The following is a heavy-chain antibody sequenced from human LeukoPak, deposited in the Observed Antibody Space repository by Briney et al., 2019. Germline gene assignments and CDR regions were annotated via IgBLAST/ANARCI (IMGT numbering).Heavy chain of an antibody. V-gene: IGHV4-39*01. J-gene: IGHJ4*02. CDR3: VKSGGYGLIDY. CDR2: IYETGST. D-gene: IGHD6-19*01. Sequence: SETLSLTCAVSGVSISGSGYYLGWIRQPPGKGLEWIGNIYETGSTYYNASLQSRVTISIDMSKNQISLRLTSVSAADTAMYYCVKSGGYGLIDYWGQGTLVTVSS. CDR1: GVSISGSGYY.